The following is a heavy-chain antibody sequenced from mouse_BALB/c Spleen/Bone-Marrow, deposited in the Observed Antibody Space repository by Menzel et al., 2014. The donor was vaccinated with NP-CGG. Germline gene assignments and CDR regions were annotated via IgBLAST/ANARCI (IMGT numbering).Heavy chain of an antibody. J-gene: IGHJ4*01. CDR1: GFSLTSYS. Sequence: VMLVESGPGLVAPSQSLSITCTVSGFSLTSYSVHWVRQPPGKGLEWLGVIWAGGSTNYNSALMSRLSISKDNSKSQVFLKMSSLQTDDTAMFYCARDDDSCAMDYWGQGTSVTVSS. CDR2: IWAGGST. CDR3: ARDDDSCAMDY. V-gene: IGHV2-9*02. D-gene: IGHD2-4*01.